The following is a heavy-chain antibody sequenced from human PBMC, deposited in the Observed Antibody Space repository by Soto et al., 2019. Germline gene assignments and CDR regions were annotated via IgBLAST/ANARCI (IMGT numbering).Heavy chain of an antibody. D-gene: IGHD6-19*01. CDR1: GYTFTGYY. CDR2: VNPNSGGT. Sequence: ASGKVCCEASGYTFTGYYIHWVRQAPGQGLEWMGWVNPNSGGTNYAQKFQGWVTMTRDTSISTAYMELSRLRSDDTAVYYCVTSRVSIAVAGETEYYFDYWGQGTLVTVSS. J-gene: IGHJ4*02. CDR3: VTSRVSIAVAGETEYYFDY. V-gene: IGHV1-2*04.